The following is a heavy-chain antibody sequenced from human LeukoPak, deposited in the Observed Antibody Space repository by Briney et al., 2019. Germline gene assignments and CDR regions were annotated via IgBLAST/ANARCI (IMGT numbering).Heavy chain of an antibody. J-gene: IGHJ3*02. CDR2: IIPILGIA. CDR3: ARDRDGATPDAFDI. CDR1: GGTFSSYA. V-gene: IGHV1-69*04. Sequence: SVKVSCKASGGTFSSYAVSWVRQAPGQGLEWMGRIIPILGIANYAQKFQGRVTITADKSTSTAYMELSSLRSEDTAVYYCARDRDGATPDAFDIWGQGTMVTVSS. D-gene: IGHD1-26*01.